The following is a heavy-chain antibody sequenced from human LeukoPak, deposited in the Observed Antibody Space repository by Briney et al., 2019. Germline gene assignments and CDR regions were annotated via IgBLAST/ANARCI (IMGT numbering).Heavy chain of an antibody. CDR1: GGSISSYY. J-gene: IGHJ4*02. CDR2: IYYSGST. V-gene: IGHV4-59*01. D-gene: IGHD5-12*01. Sequence: SETLSLTCTVSGGSISSYYWSWIRQPPGKGLEWIGYIYYSGSTNYNPSLKSRVTISVDTSKNQFSLKLSSVTAADTAVYYCARGIADIVATIGEYYFDYWGLGTLVTVSS. CDR3: ARGIADIVATIGEYYFDY.